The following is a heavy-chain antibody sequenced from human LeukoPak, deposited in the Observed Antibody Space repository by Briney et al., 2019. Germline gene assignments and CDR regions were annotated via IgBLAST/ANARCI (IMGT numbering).Heavy chain of an antibody. CDR3: ARRAPLQPVWGSYHRYFDY. Sequence: SETLSLTCAVYGGSFSGYYWSWIRQPLGKGLEWIGEINHSGSTNYNPSLKSRVTISVDTSKNQFSLKLSSVTAADTAVYYCARRAPLQPVWGSYHRYFDYWGQGTLVTVSS. D-gene: IGHD1-26*01. V-gene: IGHV4-34*01. CDR1: GGSFSGYY. J-gene: IGHJ4*02. CDR2: INHSGST.